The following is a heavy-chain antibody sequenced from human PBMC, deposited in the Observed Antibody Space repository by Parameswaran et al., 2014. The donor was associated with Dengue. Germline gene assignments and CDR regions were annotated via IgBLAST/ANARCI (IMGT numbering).Heavy chain of an antibody. CDR3: ARGSRDGYKERGAFDI. J-gene: IGHJ3*02. Sequence: SWVRQAPGQGLEWMGGIIPIFGTANYAQKFQGRVTITADESTSTAYMELSSLRSEDTAVYYCARGSRDGYKERGAFDIWGQGTMVTVSS. D-gene: IGHD5-24*01. CDR2: IIPIFGTA. V-gene: IGHV1-69*01.